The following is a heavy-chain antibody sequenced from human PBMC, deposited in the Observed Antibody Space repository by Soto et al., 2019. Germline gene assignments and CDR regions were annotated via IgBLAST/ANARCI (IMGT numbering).Heavy chain of an antibody. CDR2: IKPSGGGT. CDR1: GFTFTSYC. J-gene: IGHJ4*02. D-gene: IGHD6-19*01. Sequence: QVQLVQSGAEVKKPGASVKVSCKTSGFTFTSYCMHWVRQAPGQGLEWMGIIKPSGGGTSYAQKFQGRVTMTRDTSTSTAYMEMSSLRYEDTAMYYCATYYCAREGSSGWPFDYWGQGTLVTVSS. V-gene: IGHV1-46*01. CDR3: ATYYCAREGSSGWPFDY.